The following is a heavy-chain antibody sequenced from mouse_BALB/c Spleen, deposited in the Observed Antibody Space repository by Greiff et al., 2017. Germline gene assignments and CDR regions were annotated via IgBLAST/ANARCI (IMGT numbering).Heavy chain of an antibody. Sequence: VQLKESGPGLVKPSQSLSLTCSVTRYSITSGYYWNWIRQFPGNKLEWMGYISYDGSNNYNPSLKNRISITRDTSKNQFFLKLNSVTTEDTATYYCAREPAYAMDYWGQGTSVTVSS. CDR3: AREPAYAMDY. CDR1: RYSITSGYY. CDR2: ISYDGSN. V-gene: IGHV3-6*02. J-gene: IGHJ4*01.